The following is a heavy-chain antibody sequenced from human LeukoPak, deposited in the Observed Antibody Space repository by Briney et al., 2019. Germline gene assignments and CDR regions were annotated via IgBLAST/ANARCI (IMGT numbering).Heavy chain of an antibody. J-gene: IGHJ3*02. Sequence: GALRLSCAASGFTFSSYEMNWVRQAPGKGLEWVSYISSSGSTIYYADSVKGRFTISRDNAKNSLYLQMNSLRAEDTAVYYCARDSSSWYGRAFDIWGQRTMVTVSS. CDR3: ARDSSSWYGRAFDI. CDR1: GFTFSSYE. D-gene: IGHD6-13*01. V-gene: IGHV3-48*03. CDR2: ISSSGSTI.